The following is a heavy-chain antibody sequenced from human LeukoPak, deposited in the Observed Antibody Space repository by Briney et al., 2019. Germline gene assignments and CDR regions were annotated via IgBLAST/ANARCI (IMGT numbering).Heavy chain of an antibody. CDR1: GFTFSSYS. D-gene: IGHD5-12*01. Sequence: KAGGSLRLSCAASGFTFSSYSMNWVRQAPGKGLEWIGEINHSGSTNYNPSLKSRVTISADTSKSQFSLKVTSVTAADTALYYCARVAHPSRNGYYLGYWGQGTLVTISS. CDR2: INHSGST. CDR3: ARVAHPSRNGYYLGY. J-gene: IGHJ4*02. V-gene: IGHV4-34*01.